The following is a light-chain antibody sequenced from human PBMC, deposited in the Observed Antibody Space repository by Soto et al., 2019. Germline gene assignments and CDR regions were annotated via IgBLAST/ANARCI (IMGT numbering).Light chain of an antibody. CDR1: SSDVGRYNY. CDR3: TSYAGSNNLGV. Sequence: QSVLTQPPSASGSPGQSVTISCTGTSSDVGRYNYVSWYQQHPGKAPRLIIYEVSYRPSGVPDRFSGSKSGNTASLTVSGLQAEDEADYYCTSYAGSNNLGVFGGGTKVTVL. J-gene: IGLJ2*01. V-gene: IGLV2-8*01. CDR2: EVS.